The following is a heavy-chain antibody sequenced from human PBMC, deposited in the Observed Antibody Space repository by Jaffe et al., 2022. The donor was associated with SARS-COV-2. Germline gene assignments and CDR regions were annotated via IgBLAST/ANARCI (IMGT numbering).Heavy chain of an antibody. V-gene: IGHV5-51*01. Sequence: EVQLVQSGAEVKKPGESLKISCKGSGYNFVTYWIGWVRQMPGKGLEWMGIIYPGDSDTRYSPSFQGQVTISADNSISTAYLQWGSLKASDTAMYYCARPNLPYYRLLDYGMDVWGQGTTVSVTS. J-gene: IGHJ6*02. CDR3: ARPNLPYYRLLDYGMDV. CDR2: IYPGDSDT. CDR1: GYNFVTYW. D-gene: IGHD3-22*01.